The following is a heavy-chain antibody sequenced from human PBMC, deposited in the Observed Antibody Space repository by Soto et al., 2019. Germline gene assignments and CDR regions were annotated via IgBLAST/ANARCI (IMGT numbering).Heavy chain of an antibody. CDR1: GGTFSSYA. CDR2: IIPIFGTA. V-gene: IGHV1-69*01. CDR3: ARAGSSPSPESWFDP. J-gene: IGHJ5*02. Sequence: QVQLVQSGAEVKKPGSSVKVSCKASGGTFSSYAISWVRQAPGQGLEWMGGIIPIFGTANYAQKFQGRVTITADESTSTAYMERSSLRSEDTAVYYCARAGSSPSPESWFDPWGQGTLVTVSS. D-gene: IGHD6-6*01.